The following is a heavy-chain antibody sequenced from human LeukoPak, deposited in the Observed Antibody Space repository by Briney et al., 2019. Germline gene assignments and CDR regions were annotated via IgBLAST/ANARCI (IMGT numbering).Heavy chain of an antibody. CDR1: GFTFSSHA. CDR2: ISYDGSNK. J-gene: IGHJ4*02. V-gene: IGHV3-30*04. Sequence: GRSLRLSCAASGFTFSSHAMHWVRQAPGKGLEWVAVISYDGSNKYYADSVKGRFTISRDNSKNTLYLQMNSLRAEDTAVYYCARDNGGFDYWGQGTLVTVSS. D-gene: IGHD3-16*01. CDR3: ARDNGGFDY.